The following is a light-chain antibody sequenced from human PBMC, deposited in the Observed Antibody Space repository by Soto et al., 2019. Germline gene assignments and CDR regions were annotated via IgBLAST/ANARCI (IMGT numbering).Light chain of an antibody. CDR1: QSLLDSDNGNTY. V-gene: IGKV2-40*01. CDR3: MQRKEIPWT. CDR2: SLS. J-gene: IGKJ1*01. Sequence: DIVMTQTPLSLPVSPGEPASISCRSRQSLLDSDNGNTYLDWFLQRPGQSPQLLIYSLSSLASGVPDRFSGSGSGTDFTLKISRVEAEDVGVYYCMQRKEIPWTFGQGTRVDIK.